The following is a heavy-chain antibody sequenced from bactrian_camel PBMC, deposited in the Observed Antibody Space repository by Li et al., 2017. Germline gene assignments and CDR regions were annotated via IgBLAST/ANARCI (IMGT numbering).Heavy chain of an antibody. D-gene: IGHD5*01. J-gene: IGHJ6*01. Sequence: HVQLVESGGGSAQAGGSLVLACKVPVYTFRPNCLGWFRQVPDKDREGVATIYTGDGETNYADSVKGRFTISKDDAKNTLYLLMSGLKPEDTAMYYCAADLPPPGGDRCYSGLRDSAFGYWGRGTQVTVS. CDR3: AADLPPPGGDRCYSGLRDSAFGY. CDR2: IYTGDGET. CDR1: VYTFRPNC. V-gene: IGHV3S1*01.